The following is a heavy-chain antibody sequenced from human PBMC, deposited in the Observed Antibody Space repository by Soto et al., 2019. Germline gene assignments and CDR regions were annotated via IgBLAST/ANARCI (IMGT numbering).Heavy chain of an antibody. CDR2: IIPIFGTA. J-gene: IGHJ4*02. Sequence: VKVSCKASGGTFRSSAISWVRQAPGQGLEWMGGIIPIFGTANYAQKFQGRVTITADESTSTAYMELSSLRSEDTAVYYCARYTMATHSLDYWGQGTLVTVSS. CDR1: GGTFRSSA. D-gene: IGHD5-12*01. V-gene: IGHV1-69*13. CDR3: ARYTMATHSLDY.